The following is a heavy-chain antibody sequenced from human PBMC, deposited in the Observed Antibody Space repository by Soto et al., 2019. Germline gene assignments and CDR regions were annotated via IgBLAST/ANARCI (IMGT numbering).Heavy chain of an antibody. CDR2: ISGRGGST. Sequence: GGSLRLSCAASGFTFSSYAMSWVRQAPGKGLEWVSAISGRGGSTYYADSVKGRFTISRDNSKNTLYLQMNSLRAEDTAVYYCAKDRTYYYDSSGEFDYWGQGTLVTVSS. J-gene: IGHJ4*02. CDR3: AKDRTYYYDSSGEFDY. V-gene: IGHV3-23*01. CDR1: GFTFSSYA. D-gene: IGHD3-22*01.